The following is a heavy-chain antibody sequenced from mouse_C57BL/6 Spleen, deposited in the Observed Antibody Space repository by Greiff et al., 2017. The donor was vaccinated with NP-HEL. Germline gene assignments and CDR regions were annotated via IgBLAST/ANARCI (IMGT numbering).Heavy chain of an antibody. CDR3: ARQELGRRYFDY. CDR1: GYTFTSYW. CDR2: IDPSDSYT. V-gene: IGHV1-69*01. J-gene: IGHJ2*01. Sequence: QVQLQQPGAELVMPGASVKLSCKASGYTFTSYWMHWVKQRPGQGLEWIGEIDPSDSYTNYNQKFKGKSTLTVDKSSSTAYMQLSSLTSEDSAVYYCARQELGRRYFDYWGQGTTLTVSS. D-gene: IGHD4-1*01.